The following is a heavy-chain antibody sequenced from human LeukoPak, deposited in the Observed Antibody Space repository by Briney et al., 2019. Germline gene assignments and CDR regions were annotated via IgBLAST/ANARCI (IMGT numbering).Heavy chain of an antibody. CDR1: GGTFSSYG. Sequence: ASVKVSCKASGGTFSSYGINWVRQAPGQDLEWMGWISSYNGITDYAQKFQGRVTMTTDTSTSTVYMELGNLRSDDTAMYYCARGWITMVRGVHPFDYWGQGTLVTVSS. CDR2: ISSYNGIT. CDR3: ARGWITMVRGVHPFDY. J-gene: IGHJ4*02. D-gene: IGHD3-10*01. V-gene: IGHV1-18*01.